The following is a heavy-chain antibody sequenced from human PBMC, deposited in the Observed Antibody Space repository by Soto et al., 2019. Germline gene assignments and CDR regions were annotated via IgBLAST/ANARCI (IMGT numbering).Heavy chain of an antibody. J-gene: IGHJ4*02. V-gene: IGHV4-39*01. Sequence: PSETLSLTCTVSGGSISSSSYYWGWIRQPPGKGLEWIGSISSSGSTYYKPSLKSRVAMSVDTSKNQFSIKLTSVTAADTAVYYCARPTGIVVVPDFDYWGQGTLVTVSS. CDR1: GGSISSSSYY. CDR3: ARPTGIVVVPDFDY. CDR2: ISSSGST. D-gene: IGHD3-22*01.